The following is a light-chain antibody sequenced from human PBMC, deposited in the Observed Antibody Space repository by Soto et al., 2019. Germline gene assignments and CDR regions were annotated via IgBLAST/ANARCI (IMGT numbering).Light chain of an antibody. J-gene: IGKJ4*01. CDR1: HSISTY. V-gene: IGKV1-33*01. CDR3: QQYDNIPLT. Sequence: DIQMTQSPSSLSASVGDRVTITCRASHSISTYLNWYQQKPGQAPNLLIHAASNLQAGVPSRFSGSGSGTEFTFTISSLQPEDVATYYCQQYDNIPLTFGGGTKVDIK. CDR2: AAS.